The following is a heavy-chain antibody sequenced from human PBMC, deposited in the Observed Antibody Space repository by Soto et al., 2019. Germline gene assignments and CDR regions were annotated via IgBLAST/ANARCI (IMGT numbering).Heavy chain of an antibody. CDR2: ISSSGSTI. CDR3: ATRGHTLAYCSSTSCPLDV. D-gene: IGHD2-2*01. V-gene: IGHV3-11*04. CDR1: GFTFSDYY. Sequence: PGGSLRLSCAASGFTFSDYYMSWIRQAPGKGLEWVSYISSSGSTIYYADSAKGRFTISRDNAKNSLYLQMNSLRAEDTAVYYCATRGHTLAYCSSTSCPLDVWGQGTTVTVSS. J-gene: IGHJ6*02.